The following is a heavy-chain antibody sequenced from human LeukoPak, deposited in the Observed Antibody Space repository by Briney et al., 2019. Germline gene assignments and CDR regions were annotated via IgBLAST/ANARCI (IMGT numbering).Heavy chain of an antibody. D-gene: IGHD3-22*01. V-gene: IGHV5-51*06. CDR3: ATNNYYDSSGYPNWFDP. CDR1: GYRFTSYW. CDR2: VYPGDSAT. Sequence: GESLKISCKGSGYRFTSYWIGWVRQMPGKGLEWMGIVYPGDSATRYSPSFQGQVTISADKSISTAYLQWSSLNASDTAMYYCATNNYYDSSGYPNWFDPWGQGTLVTVSS. J-gene: IGHJ5*02.